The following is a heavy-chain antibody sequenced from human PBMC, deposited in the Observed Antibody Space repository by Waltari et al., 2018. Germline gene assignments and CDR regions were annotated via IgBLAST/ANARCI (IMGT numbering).Heavy chain of an antibody. CDR2: IYYSGST. J-gene: IGHJ6*03. V-gene: IGHV4-59*01. CDR3: ARQHSGSYYYYYYMDV. D-gene: IGHD1-26*01. Sequence: QVQLQESGPGLVKPSETLSLTCTVTGGSISSYYWSWLRQPPGKGLEWIGYIYYSGSTNYNPSLKSRVTISVDTSKNQFSLKLSSVTAADTAVYYCARQHSGSYYYYYYMDVWGKGTTVTVSS. CDR1: GGSISSYY.